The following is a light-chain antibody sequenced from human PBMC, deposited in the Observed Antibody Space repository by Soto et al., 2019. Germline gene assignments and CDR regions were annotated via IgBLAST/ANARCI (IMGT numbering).Light chain of an antibody. CDR2: DVT. CDR1: STDVGGHYY. Sequence: QSALTQPASVSGSPGQPITISCTGTSTDVGGHYYVSWYQQHPGKAPKLIIYDVTDRPSGVSHRFSGSKSGNTASLTISGLQAEDEADYYCTSYTSTNSYVAVGGGTKVTVL. CDR3: TSYTSTNSYVA. V-gene: IGLV2-14*03. J-gene: IGLJ2*01.